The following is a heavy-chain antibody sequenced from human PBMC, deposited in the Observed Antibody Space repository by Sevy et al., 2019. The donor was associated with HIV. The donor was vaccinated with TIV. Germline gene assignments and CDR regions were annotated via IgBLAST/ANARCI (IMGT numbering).Heavy chain of an antibody. CDR3: TTYQSHTGTYSRNAFDI. Sequence: GGSLRLSCAASGFTFSNAWMSWVRLAPGKGLEWVGRLNSKTDGGPTDYAGPVKGRFTISRYDSKNTLYLQMNSLKTEDRAVYYCTTYQSHTGTYSRNAFDIWGQGTMVTVSS. CDR2: LNSKTDGGPT. CDR1: GFTFSNAW. J-gene: IGHJ3*02. V-gene: IGHV3-15*01. D-gene: IGHD2-2*01.